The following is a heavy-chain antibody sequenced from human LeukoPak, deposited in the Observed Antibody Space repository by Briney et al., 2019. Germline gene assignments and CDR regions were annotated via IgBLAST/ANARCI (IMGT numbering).Heavy chain of an antibody. CDR2: ISAYNGNT. V-gene: IGHV1-18*04. CDR1: GYTFTGYY. D-gene: IGHD6-6*01. J-gene: IGHJ4*02. CDR3: AREDSSSSDY. Sequence: GASVKVSCKASGYTFTGYYMHWVRQAPGQGLEWMGWISAYNGNTNYAQRLQGRVTMTTDTSTSTAYMELRSLRSDDTAVYYCAREDSSSSDYWGQGTLVTVSS.